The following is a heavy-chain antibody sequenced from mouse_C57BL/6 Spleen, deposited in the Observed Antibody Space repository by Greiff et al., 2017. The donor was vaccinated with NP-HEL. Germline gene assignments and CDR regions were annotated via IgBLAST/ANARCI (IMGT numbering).Heavy chain of an antibody. CDR3: AKGEGGYDERGYYAMDY. CDR2: INPYNGGT. J-gene: IGHJ4*01. V-gene: IGHV1-19*01. Sequence: EVQLQQSGPVLVKPGASVKMSCKASGYTFTDYYMNWVKQSHGKSLEWIGVINPYNGGTSYNQKFKGKATLTVDKSSSTAYMELNSLTSEDSAVYYCAKGEGGYDERGYYAMDYWGQGTSVTVSS. CDR1: GYTFTDYY. D-gene: IGHD2-2*01.